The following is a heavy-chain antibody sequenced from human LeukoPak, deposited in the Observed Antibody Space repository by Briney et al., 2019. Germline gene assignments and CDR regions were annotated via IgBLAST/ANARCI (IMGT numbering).Heavy chain of an antibody. CDR3: ARHEEGDGYNAKTPDY. V-gene: IGHV4-39*01. J-gene: IGHJ4*02. Sequence: PSETLSLTCDVSGVSISGTNYYWGWIRQPPGMGLEWIGSIHFRLPTFYNPLLKSRVTISVDTSKNQISLRLRSVTAADTAVYYCARHEEGDGYNAKTPDYWGQGTLVTVSS. D-gene: IGHD5-24*01. CDR2: IHFRLPT. CDR1: GVSISGTNYY.